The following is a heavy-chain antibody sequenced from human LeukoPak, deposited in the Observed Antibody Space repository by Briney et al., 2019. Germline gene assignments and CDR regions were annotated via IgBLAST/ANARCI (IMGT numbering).Heavy chain of an antibody. CDR3: ATDPASYCTSSTCDFDY. V-gene: IGHV3-7*01. Sequence: GGSLRLSCAAPGFTFSSHWMSWVRQAPGRGREWVANIKQDGSEKYYVGSVKGRFTISRDNAKNSLYLQMNKLGAEDTAVYYCATDPASYCTSSTCDFDYWGQGTLVTVSS. J-gene: IGHJ4*02. D-gene: IGHD2-8*01. CDR2: IKQDGSEK. CDR1: GFTFSSHW.